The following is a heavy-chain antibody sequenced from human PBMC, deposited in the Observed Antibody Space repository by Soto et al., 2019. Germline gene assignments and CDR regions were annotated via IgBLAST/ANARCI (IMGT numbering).Heavy chain of an antibody. CDR1: GGSISSSNW. CDR2: IYHSGST. J-gene: IGHJ4*02. CDR3: ASNQDFYDSSGYYY. Sequence: QVQLQESGPGLVKPSGTLSLTCAVSGGSISSSNWWSWVRQPPGKGLEWIGEIYHSGSTNYNPSLQSRATISVDKSKNQCALKLNSVTAADTAVYYCASNQDFYDSSGYYYWGQGTLVTVSS. D-gene: IGHD3-22*01. V-gene: IGHV4-4*02.